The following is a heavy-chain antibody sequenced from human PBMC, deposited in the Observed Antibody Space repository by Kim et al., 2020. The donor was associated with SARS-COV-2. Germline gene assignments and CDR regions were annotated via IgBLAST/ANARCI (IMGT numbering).Heavy chain of an antibody. CDR1: GGTFSSYA. CDR2: IIPIFGTA. V-gene: IGHV1-69*13. CDR3: ARGLAAAVNFDY. Sequence: SVKVSCKASGGTFSSYAISWVRQAPGQGLEWMGGIIPIFGTANYAQKFQGRVTITADESTSTAYMELSSLRSEDTAVYYCARGLAAAVNFDYWGQGTLVTVSS. D-gene: IGHD6-13*01. J-gene: IGHJ4*02.